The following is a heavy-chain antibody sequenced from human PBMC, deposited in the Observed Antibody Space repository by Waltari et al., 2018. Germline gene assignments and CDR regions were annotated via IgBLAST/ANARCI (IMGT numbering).Heavy chain of an antibody. Sequence: QLQLQESGPGLVNPSETLSLSCRVAGDSISLKSYYWGWIRQPPGKGLVWIGSFYYGGTNYNPSLKSRVTISADTSKNRFSLTLNSVTATDTAVYYCARRPYDISTGGFDYWGQGILVTVSA. V-gene: IGHV4-39*02. D-gene: IGHD3-9*01. J-gene: IGHJ4*02. CDR2: FYYGGT. CDR3: ARRPYDISTGGFDY. CDR1: GDSISLKSYY.